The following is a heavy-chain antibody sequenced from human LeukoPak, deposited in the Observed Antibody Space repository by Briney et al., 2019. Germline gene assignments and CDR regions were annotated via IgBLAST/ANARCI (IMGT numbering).Heavy chain of an antibody. D-gene: IGHD6-13*01. Sequence: EASVKVSCKASGYTFTSYGISWVRQAPGQGLEWMGWISTYNGNTNYAQKLQGRVTMTTDTSTSTAYMELRSLRSDDTAVYYCARDPIPIAAAGLYNWFDPWGQGTLVTVSS. V-gene: IGHV1-18*01. CDR3: ARDPIPIAAAGLYNWFDP. J-gene: IGHJ5*02. CDR2: ISTYNGNT. CDR1: GYTFTSYG.